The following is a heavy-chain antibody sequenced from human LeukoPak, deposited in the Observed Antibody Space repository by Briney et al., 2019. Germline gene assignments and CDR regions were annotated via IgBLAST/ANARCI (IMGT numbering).Heavy chain of an antibody. Sequence: SQTLSLTCTVSGGSISSGGYYWSWIRQHPGKGLEWIGYIYHSGSTNYNPSLKSRVTISLDRSKNQFSLKQTSVTAADTAIYYCARVGGMTTINNAAFDIWGQGTMVTVSS. CDR2: IYHSGST. J-gene: IGHJ3*02. CDR3: ARVGGMTTINNAAFDI. CDR1: GGSISSGGYY. V-gene: IGHV4-61*08. D-gene: IGHD5-24*01.